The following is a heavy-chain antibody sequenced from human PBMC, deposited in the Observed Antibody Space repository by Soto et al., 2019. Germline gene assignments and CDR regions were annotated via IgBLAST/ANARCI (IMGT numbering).Heavy chain of an antibody. CDR2: ISDSGSLT. D-gene: IGHD1-26*01. J-gene: IGHJ4*02. CDR3: ARALVLGVGALSQ. V-gene: IGHV3-11*01. Sequence: SLRLSCAASGFTFSAYYMSWIRQAPGKGLEWVSYISDSGSLTHYGDSVKGRFTISRDNAKASLYLQMDSLRAEDTAIYYCARALVLGVGALSQWGQGTLVTVS. CDR1: GFTFSAYY.